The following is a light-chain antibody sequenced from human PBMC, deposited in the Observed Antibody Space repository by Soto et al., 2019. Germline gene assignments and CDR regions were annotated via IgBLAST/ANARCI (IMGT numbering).Light chain of an antibody. V-gene: IGKV3-20*01. CDR3: QQYGSSPLT. Sequence: EIVLTQSPGTLSLSPGERATLSCRASQSVSSSYLAWYQQKPGQAPRLLIYGASSRATGIPDRFSGSGSGTDLTLTTSRLEPEDFAVYYCQQYGSSPLTFGGGTKVDIK. J-gene: IGKJ4*01. CDR2: GAS. CDR1: QSVSSSY.